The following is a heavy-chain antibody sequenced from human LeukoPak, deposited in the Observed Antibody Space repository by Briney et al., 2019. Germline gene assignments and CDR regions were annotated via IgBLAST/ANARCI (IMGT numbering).Heavy chain of an antibody. J-gene: IGHJ4*02. CDR3: VSPRGFSYGYFDY. CDR2: IYYSKNT. CDR1: GGSFSGYY. V-gene: IGHV4-34*01. D-gene: IGHD5-18*01. Sequence: SETLSLTCAVYGGSFSGYYWSWLRQPPGKGLEWIGSIYYSKNTYYNPSLKSRVTISADTSKNQFSLTLGSVSATDTAVYYCVSPRGFSYGYFDYWGQGTLVTVSS.